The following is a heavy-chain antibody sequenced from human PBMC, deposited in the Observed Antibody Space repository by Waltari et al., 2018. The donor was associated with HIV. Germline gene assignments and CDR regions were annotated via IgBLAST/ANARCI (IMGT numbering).Heavy chain of an antibody. D-gene: IGHD5-18*01. CDR1: GFKFDDYG. CDR2: INWNGGSA. V-gene: IGHV3-20*01. CDR3: TILKSGYPYATSDY. J-gene: IGHJ4*02. Sequence: EVQLVESGGGVVRPGGSLRLSCATSGFKFDDYGMSWVRQGPGKGLEWVSGINWNGGSAYYADSVKGRFTISRDNAKNTLYLEMNTLIAEDTALYHCTILKSGYPYATSDYWGQGTLVTVSS.